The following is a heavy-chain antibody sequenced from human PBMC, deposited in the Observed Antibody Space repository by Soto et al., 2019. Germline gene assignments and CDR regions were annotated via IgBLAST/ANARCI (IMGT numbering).Heavy chain of an antibody. D-gene: IGHD4-17*01. CDR2: IRTNNGNT. J-gene: IGHJ4*02. Sequence: QVQLVQSGAEVKKPGASVRVSCKASGYTFTSYGISWVRQAPGQGLEWMGWIRTNNGNTNYAQKLQGRVTMPTDTSTTTAYMELRSLGSDDTAVYYCARGYFGDSLFDYWGQGTPLTVSS. CDR1: GYTFTSYG. V-gene: IGHV1-18*01. CDR3: ARGYFGDSLFDY.